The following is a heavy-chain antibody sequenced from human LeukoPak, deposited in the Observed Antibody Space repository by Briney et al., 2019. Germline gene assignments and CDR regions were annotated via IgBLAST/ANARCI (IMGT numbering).Heavy chain of an antibody. CDR2: MSHTGAT. V-gene: IGHV4-34*01. J-gene: IGHJ6*02. CDR1: GGSFSGYY. CDR3: ARGRAYYYYGMDV. Sequence: SETLSLTCAVFGGSFSGYYWSWIRQSPEKGLEWIGEMSHTGATNYNPSLKSRVTVSVDTSKKQFSLNLRSVTAADTAVYYCARGRAYYYYGMDVWGQGTTVTVSS.